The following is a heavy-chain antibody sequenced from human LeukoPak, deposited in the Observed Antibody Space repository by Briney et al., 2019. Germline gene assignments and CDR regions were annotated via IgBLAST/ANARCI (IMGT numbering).Heavy chain of an antibody. CDR1: GGSFSGHY. CDR2: INHSGGI. V-gene: IGHV4-34*01. Sequence: PLETLSLTCAVFGGSFSGHYWSWIRQPPRKGLEWIGEINHSGGINYNSSLKSRVTISVDTSKNQFSLKLSSVTAADTAVYYCARRMGRMFGERYYYYHYMDVWGKGTTVTISS. D-gene: IGHD3-10*02. J-gene: IGHJ6*03. CDR3: ARRMGRMFGERYYYYHYMDV.